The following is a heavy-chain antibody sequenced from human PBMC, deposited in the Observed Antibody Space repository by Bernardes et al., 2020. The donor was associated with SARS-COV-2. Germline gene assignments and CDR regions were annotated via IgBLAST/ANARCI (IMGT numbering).Heavy chain of an antibody. V-gene: IGHV4-34*01. Sequence: SETLSLTCAVYGGSFSGYYWSWIRQPPGKGLEWIGELNHSGSTNYNPSLKSRVTISVDTSKNQFSLKLSSVTAADTAVYYCARGRRKRAGRPGSDYWGQGTLVNVAS. D-gene: IGHD1-1*01. CDR1: GGSFSGYY. CDR2: LNHSGST. J-gene: IGHJ4*02. CDR3: ARGRRKRAGRPGSDY.